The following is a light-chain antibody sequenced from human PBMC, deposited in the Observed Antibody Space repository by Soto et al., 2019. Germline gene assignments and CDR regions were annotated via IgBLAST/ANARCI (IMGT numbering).Light chain of an antibody. V-gene: IGLV1-44*01. Sequence: QSVLTQPPSASGTPGQRVTISCSGSSSNIGSNTVSWYQQLPGTAPKLLIYSGNQRPSGVPERFSGSESGTSASLAISGLQSEDEADYYCAAWDDSLKWVFGGGTKLTVL. CDR1: SSNIGSNT. CDR2: SGN. CDR3: AAWDDSLKWV. J-gene: IGLJ2*01.